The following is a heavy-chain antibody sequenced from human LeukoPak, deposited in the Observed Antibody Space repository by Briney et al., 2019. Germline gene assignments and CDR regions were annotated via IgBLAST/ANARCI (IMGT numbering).Heavy chain of an antibody. D-gene: IGHD3-10*01. Sequence: GGSLRLSCTASGFTFGDYAMSWFRQAPGEGLEWVGFIRSKAYGGTTEYAASVKGRFTISRDDSKSIAYLQMNSLKTEDTAVYYCTRDEDYYGSGSYYSADYWGQGTLVTVSS. J-gene: IGHJ4*02. CDR1: GFTFGDYA. V-gene: IGHV3-49*03. CDR2: IRSKAYGGTT. CDR3: TRDEDYYGSGSYYSADY.